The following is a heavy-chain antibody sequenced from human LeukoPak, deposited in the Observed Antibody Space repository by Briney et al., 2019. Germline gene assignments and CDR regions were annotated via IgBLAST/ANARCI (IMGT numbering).Heavy chain of an antibody. Sequence: SETLSLTCTVSGGSISSYYWSWIRQPPGKGLEWIGYIYYSGSTNYNPSLKGRVTISVDTSKSQFSLKLSSVTAADTAVYYCARSEMDYGLYYMDVWGKGTTVTVSS. CDR2: IYYSGST. V-gene: IGHV4-59*01. D-gene: IGHD4-17*01. CDR1: GGSISSYY. CDR3: ARSEMDYGLYYMDV. J-gene: IGHJ6*03.